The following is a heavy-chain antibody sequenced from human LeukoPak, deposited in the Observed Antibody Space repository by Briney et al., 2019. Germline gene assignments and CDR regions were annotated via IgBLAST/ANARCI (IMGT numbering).Heavy chain of an antibody. V-gene: IGHV3-21*01. Sequence: GGSLRLSCAASGFTFSSYSMNWVRQAPGKGLEWVSSISSSSSYIYYADSVKGRFTISRDNAKNSLYLQMNSLRAEDTAVYYCARAKDSSGPTLEYFDLWGRGTLVTVSS. CDR3: ARAKDSSGPTLEYFDL. CDR1: GFTFSSYS. CDR2: ISSSSSYI. D-gene: IGHD3-22*01. J-gene: IGHJ2*01.